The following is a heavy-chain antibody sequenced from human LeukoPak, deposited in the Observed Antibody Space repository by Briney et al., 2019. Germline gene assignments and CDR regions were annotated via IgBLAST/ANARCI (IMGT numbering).Heavy chain of an antibody. CDR3: AKGDCSGGSCYPLPSWFDP. CDR2: ISGSGGST. D-gene: IGHD2-15*01. Sequence: GGTLRLSCAASGFTFSSYGMSWVRQAPGKGLEWVSAISGSGGSTYYADSVKGRFTISRDNSKNTLYLQMNSLRAEDTAVYYCAKGDCSGGSCYPLPSWFDPWGQGTLVTVSS. V-gene: IGHV3-23*01. J-gene: IGHJ5*02. CDR1: GFTFSSYG.